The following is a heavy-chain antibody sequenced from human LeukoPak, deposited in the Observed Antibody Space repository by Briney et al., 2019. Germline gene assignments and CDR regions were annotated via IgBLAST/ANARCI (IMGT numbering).Heavy chain of an antibody. D-gene: IGHD5-18*01. CDR2: IIPIFGTA. CDR1: GYTFTSYG. J-gene: IGHJ3*02. Sequence: VASVKVSCKASGYTFTSYGISWVRQVPGQGLEWMGGIIPIFGTANYAQKFQGRVTITTDESTSTAYMELSSLRSEDTAVYYCARISGYSYGGQNGVDAFDIWGQGTMVTVSS. CDR3: ARISGYSYGGQNGVDAFDI. V-gene: IGHV1-69*05.